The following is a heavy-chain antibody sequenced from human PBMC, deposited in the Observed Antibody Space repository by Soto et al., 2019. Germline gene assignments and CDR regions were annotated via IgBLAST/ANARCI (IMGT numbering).Heavy chain of an antibody. CDR2: IYYSGST. J-gene: IGHJ3*02. CDR3: ARHPFLEWVGGCDI. D-gene: IGHD3-3*02. Sequence: QVQLQESGPGLVKPSQTLSLTCTVSGGSISSGGYYWSWIRQHPGKGLEGIGYIYYSGSTYYNPSPKRRVTISVGTSKNQFSLKLSSVTAADTAVYYCARHPFLEWVGGCDIWGQGTMVTVSS. CDR1: GGSISSGGYY. V-gene: IGHV4-31*03.